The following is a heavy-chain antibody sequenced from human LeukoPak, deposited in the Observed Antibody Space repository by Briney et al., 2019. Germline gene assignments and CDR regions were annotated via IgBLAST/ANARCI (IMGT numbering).Heavy chain of an antibody. CDR3: ARTAAAGLASDY. CDR2: INHSGST. CDR1: GGSFSGYY. V-gene: IGHV4-34*01. D-gene: IGHD6-13*01. Sequence: SETLSLTCAVYGGSFSGYYWSWIRQPPGQGLEWIGEINHSGSTNYNPSLKSRVTISVDTSKNQFSLKLSSVTAADTAVYYCARTAAAGLASDYWGQGTLVTVSS. J-gene: IGHJ4*02.